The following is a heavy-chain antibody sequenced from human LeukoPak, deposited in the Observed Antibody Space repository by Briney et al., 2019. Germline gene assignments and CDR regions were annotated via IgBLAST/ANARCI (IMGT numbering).Heavy chain of an antibody. CDR3: ARGAPSSGCDY. J-gene: IGHJ4*02. CDR2: IYYSGST. D-gene: IGHD6-19*01. Sequence: PSETLSLTCTVSGGSISSSSYYWGWIRQPPGKGLEWIGSIYYSGSTYYNPSLKSRVTISVDTSKNQFSLKLSSVTAADTAVYYCARGAPSSGCDYWGQGTLVTVSS. V-gene: IGHV4-39*07. CDR1: GGSISSSSYY.